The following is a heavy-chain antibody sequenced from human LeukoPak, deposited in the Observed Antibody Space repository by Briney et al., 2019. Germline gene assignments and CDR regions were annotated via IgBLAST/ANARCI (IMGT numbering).Heavy chain of an antibody. V-gene: IGHV3-23*01. CDR3: ARGYDYGDYVGDFDY. CDR1: GFTFSSYV. D-gene: IGHD4-17*01. Sequence: GGSLRLSCAASGFTFSSYVMTWVRQTPGKGLEWVSSISDGDGSTYHADSVKGRFTISRDNSKNTLNLQMSSLRADDTAVYYCARGYDYGDYVGDFDYWGQGTLVTVSS. J-gene: IGHJ4*02. CDR2: ISDGDGST.